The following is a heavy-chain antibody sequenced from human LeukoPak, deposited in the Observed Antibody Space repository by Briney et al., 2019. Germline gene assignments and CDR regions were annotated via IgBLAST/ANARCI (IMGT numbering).Heavy chain of an antibody. CDR3: ASRDKIAAALHYYYYYMDV. J-gene: IGHJ6*03. Sequence: SVKVSCKASGGTFSSYAISWVRQAPGQGLEWMGGIIPIFGTANYAQKFQGRVTITADESTSTAYMELSSLRSEDTAVYYCASRDKIAAALHYYYYYMDVWGKGTTVTISS. D-gene: IGHD6-13*01. CDR1: GGTFSSYA. V-gene: IGHV1-69*13. CDR2: IIPIFGTA.